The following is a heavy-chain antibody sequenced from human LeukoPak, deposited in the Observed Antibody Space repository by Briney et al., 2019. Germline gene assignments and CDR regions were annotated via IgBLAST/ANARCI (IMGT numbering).Heavy chain of an antibody. J-gene: IGHJ3*02. CDR2: IYSSGNT. CDR1: GGSIISNRHY. V-gene: IGHV4-61*09. CDR3: ARVALITIHENDAFDI. D-gene: IGHD3-3*01. Sequence: TLTLTCTVSGGSIISNRHYWSWIRQPAGKGLEWIGHIYSSGNTKYNPSLKSRLTMSIDSSKNQFSLILTSVTAADTAVYYCARVALITIHENDAFDIWGQGTVVTVSS.